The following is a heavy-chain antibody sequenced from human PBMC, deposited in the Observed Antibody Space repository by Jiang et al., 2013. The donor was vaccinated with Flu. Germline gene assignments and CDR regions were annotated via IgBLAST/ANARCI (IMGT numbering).Heavy chain of an antibody. CDR3: TTGYDTAWHDHC. CDR2: SRRKIDGGTT. D-gene: IGHD2-21*02. CDR1: GFTFSNAW. J-gene: IGHJ4*02. V-gene: IGHV3-15*07. Sequence: LSCVASGFTFSNAWMNWVRQASREGAWEWVGRSRRKIDGGTTDYAAPVKGKFTISRDDSKNTLYLQINGLEIEDTGVYYCTTGYDTAWHDHCWGQGTLVTVSS.